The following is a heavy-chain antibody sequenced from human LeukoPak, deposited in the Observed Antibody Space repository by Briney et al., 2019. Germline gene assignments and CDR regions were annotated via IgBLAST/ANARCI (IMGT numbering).Heavy chain of an antibody. Sequence: GASVIISCKASGYSFTTYHMHWVRQAPGQGLEWVGIINHNGESASYAPNLRGRVTMTRDASTNTASMELSSLKFEDTAIYYCARGEDAGDYWGQGTLVTVSS. D-gene: IGHD2-15*01. CDR3: ARGEDAGDY. CDR2: INHNGESA. CDR1: GYSFTTYH. V-gene: IGHV1-46*04. J-gene: IGHJ4*02.